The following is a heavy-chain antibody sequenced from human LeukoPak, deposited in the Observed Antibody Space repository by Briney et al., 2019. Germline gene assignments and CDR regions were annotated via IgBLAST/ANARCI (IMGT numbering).Heavy chain of an antibody. CDR3: ARAYTSGSSFPDS. Sequence: GGSLRLSCAGSGFTFSDYGMHWVRQAPGKGLEWVAVIWYDGSNKNYADSVKGRFTISRDNSKNTLYLQMNSLRAEDTAVYYCARAYTSGSSFPDSWGQGALVTVSS. V-gene: IGHV3-33*08. J-gene: IGHJ4*02. CDR1: GFTFSDYG. D-gene: IGHD3-10*01. CDR2: IWYDGSNK.